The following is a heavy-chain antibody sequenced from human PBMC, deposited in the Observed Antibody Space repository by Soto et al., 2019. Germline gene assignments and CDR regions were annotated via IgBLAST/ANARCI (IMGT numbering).Heavy chain of an antibody. V-gene: IGHV3-7*01. CDR3: ARETVLRYFDWLFSFDY. CDR2: IKQDGSEK. J-gene: IGHJ4*02. CDR1: GFTFSSYW. D-gene: IGHD3-9*01. Sequence: GGSLRLSCAASGFTFSSYWMSWVRQAPGKGLEWVANIKQDGSEKYYVDSVKGRFTISRDNAKNSLYLQMNSLRAEDTAVYYCARETVLRYFDWLFSFDYWGQGTLVTVSS.